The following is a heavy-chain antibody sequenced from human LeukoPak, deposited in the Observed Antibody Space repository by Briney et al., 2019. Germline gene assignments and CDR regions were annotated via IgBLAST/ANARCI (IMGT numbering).Heavy chain of an antibody. Sequence: PGGSLRLSCAASGFTFSDYYMSWIRQAPGKGLEGGSYISSSSSYTNYADSVKGRFTISRDNAKNSLYLQMNSLRAEDTAVYYCARGSKSWFGETIFDYWGQGTLVTVSS. CDR1: GFTFSDYY. CDR2: ISSSSSYT. V-gene: IGHV3-11*06. D-gene: IGHD3-10*01. CDR3: ARGSKSWFGETIFDY. J-gene: IGHJ4*02.